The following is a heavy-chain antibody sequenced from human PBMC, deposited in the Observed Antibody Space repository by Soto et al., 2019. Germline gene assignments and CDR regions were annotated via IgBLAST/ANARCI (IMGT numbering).Heavy chain of an antibody. J-gene: IGHJ4*02. D-gene: IGHD6-13*01. CDR3: ARVPRIAAAGYSDY. V-gene: IGHV1-46*01. CDR1: GYTFTSFY. Sequence: ASVKVSCKASGYTFTSFYIHWVRQVPGQGLEWMGIINPSGDTTTYAQKFQGRVTMTRDTSTSTVYMELSSLRSEDTAVYYCARVPRIAAAGYSDYWGQGTLVTVSS. CDR2: INPSGDTT.